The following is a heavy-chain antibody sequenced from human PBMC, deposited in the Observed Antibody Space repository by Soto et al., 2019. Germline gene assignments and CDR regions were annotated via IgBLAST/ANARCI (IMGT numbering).Heavy chain of an antibody. CDR2: ISGSGGST. CDR1: GFTFSSYA. CDR3: AATFLLDYGVDDAFDI. V-gene: IGHV3-23*01. Sequence: GGSLRLSCAASGFTFSSYAMSWVRQAPGKGLEWVSAISGSGGSTYYADSVKGRFTISRDNSKNTLYLQMNSLRAEDTAVYYCAATFLLDYGVDDAFDIWGQGTMVTVSS. J-gene: IGHJ3*02. D-gene: IGHD4-17*01.